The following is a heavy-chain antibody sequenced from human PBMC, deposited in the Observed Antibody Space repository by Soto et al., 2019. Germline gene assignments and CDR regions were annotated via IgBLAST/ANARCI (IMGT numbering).Heavy chain of an antibody. V-gene: IGHV2-5*01. J-gene: IGHJ4*02. D-gene: IGHD3-3*01. CDR2: IYWNDDK. Sequence: SGHTLVNPTQTLTLTCTFSGFSLSTSGVGVGWIRQPPGKELEWLALIYWNDDKRYSPSLKSRLTITQDTSKNQVVLTMTNMDPVDTATYYCATGVPPWGYFDYWGQGTLVTVSS. CDR1: GFSLSTSGVG. CDR3: ATGVPPWGYFDY.